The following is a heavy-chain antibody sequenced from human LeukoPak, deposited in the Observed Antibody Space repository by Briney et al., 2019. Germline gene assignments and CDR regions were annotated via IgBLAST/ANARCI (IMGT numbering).Heavy chain of an antibody. D-gene: IGHD2-15*01. CDR1: GFTFSSYG. CDR3: AKQLGYCSDGSCYFPY. V-gene: IGHV3-33*06. J-gene: IGHJ4*02. CDR2: IWYDGSNK. Sequence: QPGGSLRLSCAASGFTFSSYGMHRVRQAPGKGLEWVAVIWYDGSNKYYADSVKGRFTISRDNSKNTLYLQMNSLRAEDTAVYYCAKQLGYCSDGSCYFPYWGQGTLVTVSS.